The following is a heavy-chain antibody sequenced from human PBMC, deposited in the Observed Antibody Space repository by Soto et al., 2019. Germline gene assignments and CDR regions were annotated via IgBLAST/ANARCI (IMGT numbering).Heavy chain of an antibody. D-gene: IGHD2-2*01. CDR3: VRGGYSTRWKRHGP. Sequence: PGGSLRLSCAASGSSFPKYPMHWDRQTPDKGLEWVAVISHDGATKNSADSVKGRFSLSRDNSRHTLYLEMNSLRTEDTAMYSCVRGGYSTRWKRHGPWGQGTLVTVSS. CDR2: ISHDGATK. J-gene: IGHJ5*02. CDR1: GSSFPKYP. V-gene: IGHV3-30*04.